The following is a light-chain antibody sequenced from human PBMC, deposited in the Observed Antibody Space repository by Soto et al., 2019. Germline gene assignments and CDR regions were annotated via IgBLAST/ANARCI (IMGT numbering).Light chain of an antibody. V-gene: IGLV2-14*01. Sequence: QSALTQPASVSGSPGQSITISCTGTSSDVGNYKYVSWYQQHPGKAPKLMIYEVSNRPSGVSNRFSGSKSGNTASLTISGLQAEDETDYYCQSYDTSLSVGIFGGGTKVTVL. CDR1: SSDVGNYKY. J-gene: IGLJ2*01. CDR3: QSYDTSLSVGI. CDR2: EVS.